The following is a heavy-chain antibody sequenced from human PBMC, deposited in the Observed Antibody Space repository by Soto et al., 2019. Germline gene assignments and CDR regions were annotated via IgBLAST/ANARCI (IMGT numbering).Heavy chain of an antibody. J-gene: IGHJ4*02. CDR2: ISYDGSNK. CDR1: VFTCSSYG. CDR3: AKDSDIVVVPAAPGAVASPDY. V-gene: IGHV3-30*18. D-gene: IGHD2-2*01. Sequence: WWSLRLSCSASVFTCSSYGMHWFRQAPGKGLEWVAVISYDGSNKYYADSVKGRFTISRDNSKNTLYLQMNSLRAEDTAVYYCAKDSDIVVVPAAPGAVASPDYWGQGTLVTVSS.